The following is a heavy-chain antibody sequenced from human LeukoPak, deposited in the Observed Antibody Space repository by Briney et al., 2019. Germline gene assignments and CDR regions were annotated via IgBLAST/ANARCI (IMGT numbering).Heavy chain of an antibody. CDR1: GFTFSSYA. CDR3: AKDLKSTVTITEYFQH. Sequence: GGSLRLSCVASGFTFSSYAMNWVRQAPGKGLEWVSTSASGGSSYYADSVKGRFTISRDNSKNTLYLQMNSLGAEDTAVYYCAKDLKSTVTITEYFQHWGQGTLVTVSS. V-gene: IGHV3-23*01. CDR2: SASGGSS. J-gene: IGHJ1*01. D-gene: IGHD4-11*01.